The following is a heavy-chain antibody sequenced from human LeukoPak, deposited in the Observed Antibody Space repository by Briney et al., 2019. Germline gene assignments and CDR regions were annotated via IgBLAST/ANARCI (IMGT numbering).Heavy chain of an antibody. J-gene: IGHJ4*02. CDR2: IIPIFGTA. CDR1: GYTFTGYY. D-gene: IGHD2-2*01. V-gene: IGHV1-69*06. Sequence: SVTVSCKASGYTFTGYYMHWVRQAPGQGLEWMGGIIPIFGTANYAQKFQGRVTITADKSTSTAYMELSSLRSEDTAVYYCARDSSTKYCSSTSCLYYFDYWGQGTLVTVSS. CDR3: ARDSSTKYCSSTSCLYYFDY.